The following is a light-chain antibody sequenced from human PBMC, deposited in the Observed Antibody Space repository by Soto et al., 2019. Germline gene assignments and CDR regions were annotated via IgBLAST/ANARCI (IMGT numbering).Light chain of an antibody. CDR1: QPIDRKF. CDR2: GAS. V-gene: IGKV3-20*01. J-gene: IGKJ4*01. CDR3: QRFDASLFT. Sequence: EVVLTQSPGTLSLSPGERATLSCRASQPIDRKFLAWYQQKPGQAPRLLIHGASTRATGVPDRFGGSGSERDFSLTISSLEPEDFAVYFCQRFDASLFTFGGGTKVDIK.